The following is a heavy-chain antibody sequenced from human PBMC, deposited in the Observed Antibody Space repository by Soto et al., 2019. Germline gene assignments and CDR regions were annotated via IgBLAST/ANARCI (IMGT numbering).Heavy chain of an antibody. Sequence: GGSLRLSCSASGFTFSSYAMHWVRQAPGKGLEYVSAISSNGGSTYYADSVKGRFTISRDNSKNTLYLQMSSLRDEDTAVYYCVKAKLVSRGLGALFDYWGQGTLVTVSS. CDR1: GFTFSSYA. CDR3: VKAKLVSRGLGALFDY. CDR2: ISSNGGST. D-gene: IGHD6-6*01. V-gene: IGHV3-64D*06. J-gene: IGHJ4*02.